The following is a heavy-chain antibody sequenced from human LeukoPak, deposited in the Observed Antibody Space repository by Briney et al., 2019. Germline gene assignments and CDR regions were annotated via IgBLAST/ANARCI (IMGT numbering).Heavy chain of an antibody. D-gene: IGHD5-12*01. CDR1: GFTFNNYA. V-gene: IGHV3-23*01. Sequence: PGGSLRLSCAASGFTFNNYAMTWVRQGPGKGLVWVSTISSFGGSTFYADSVKGRFTISRDNSENTLYLQMNSLRVEDTAVYYCARSVWVATNYFDSWGQGTLVTVSS. CDR3: ARSVWVATNYFDS. J-gene: IGHJ4*02. CDR2: ISSFGGST.